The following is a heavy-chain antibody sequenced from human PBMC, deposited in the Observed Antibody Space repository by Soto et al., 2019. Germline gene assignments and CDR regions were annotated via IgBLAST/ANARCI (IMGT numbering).Heavy chain of an antibody. CDR1: GYSFTSYW. J-gene: IGHJ6*02. CDR2: IYPGDSDT. Sequence: GESLKISCKGSGYSFTSYWIGWVRQMPGKGLEWMGIIYPGDSDTRYSPSFQGQVTISADKSISTAYLQWSSLKASDTAMYYCARHFPGGAHYYYYGMDVWGQGTTVTVSS. CDR3: ARHFPGGAHYYYYGMDV. V-gene: IGHV5-51*01. D-gene: IGHD3-10*01.